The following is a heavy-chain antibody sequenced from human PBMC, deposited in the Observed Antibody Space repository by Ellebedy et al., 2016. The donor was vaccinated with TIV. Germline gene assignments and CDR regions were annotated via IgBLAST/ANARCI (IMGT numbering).Heavy chain of an antibody. V-gene: IGHV4-61*02. CDR3: ARAGEYYVWGSYRYSGFDY. CDR2: IYTSGST. Sequence: LRLXXTLSGGSISSSSYYWSWIRQPAGKGLEWIGRIYTSGSTNYNPSLKSRVTMSVDTSKNQFSLKLSSVTAADTAVYYCARAGEYYVWGSYRYSGFDYWGQGTLVTVSS. D-gene: IGHD3-16*02. J-gene: IGHJ4*02. CDR1: GGSISSSSYY.